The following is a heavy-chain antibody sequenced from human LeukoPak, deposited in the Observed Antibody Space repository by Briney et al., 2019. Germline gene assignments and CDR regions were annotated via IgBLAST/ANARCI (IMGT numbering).Heavy chain of an antibody. V-gene: IGHV4-34*01. Sequence: SSETLSLTCAVSGVSFNDYYWGWVRQTPGKGLEWIGEINHSGYTNDSPSLKSRVTLSIDTSRKQFSLNLRSVTVADTGIYCCTRMTTGHDYWGQGTLVTVSS. D-gene: IGHD4-17*01. CDR1: GVSFNDYY. CDR3: TRMTTGHDY. CDR2: INHSGYT. J-gene: IGHJ4*02.